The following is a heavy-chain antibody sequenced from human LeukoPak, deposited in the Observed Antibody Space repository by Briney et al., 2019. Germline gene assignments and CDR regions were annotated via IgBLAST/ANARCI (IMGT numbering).Heavy chain of an antibody. D-gene: IGHD3-3*01. CDR3: TRVAYDSYFDY. CDR2: IRSKAYGGTT. CDR1: GFTFGDYA. Sequence: GGSLRLSCTASGFTFGDYAMSWVRQAPGKGLEWVGFIRSKAYGGTTEYAASVKGRFTISRDDSKSIAYLQMNSLKTEDTAAYYCTRVAYDSYFDYWGQGTLVTVSS. V-gene: IGHV3-49*04. J-gene: IGHJ4*02.